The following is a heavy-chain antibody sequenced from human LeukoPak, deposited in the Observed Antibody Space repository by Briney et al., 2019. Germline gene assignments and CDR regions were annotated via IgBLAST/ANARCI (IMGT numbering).Heavy chain of an antibody. CDR1: GFTFASQA. CDR2: ISYHHGTII. V-gene: IGHV3-30-3*01. Sequence: GGSLRLSCAASGFTFASQAMHWVRQAPGKGLEWVALISYHHGTIIYYADSVKGRFTISRDNSKNTLSLQISSMRTEDTAVYFWARDKPGGLYATFDYWGQGTLVTVSS. D-gene: IGHD6-19*01. J-gene: IGHJ4*02. CDR3: ARDKPGGLYATFDY.